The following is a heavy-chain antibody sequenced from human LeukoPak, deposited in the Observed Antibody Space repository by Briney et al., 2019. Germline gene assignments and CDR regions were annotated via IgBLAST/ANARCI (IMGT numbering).Heavy chain of an antibody. CDR3: ASVVAAVNWFDP. D-gene: IGHD2-15*01. CDR1: GYTFTGYY. Sequence: ASVKVSCKASGYTFTGYYMHWVRQAPEQGLEWMGWINPNSGGTNYAQKFQGRVTMTRDTSISTAYMELSRLRSDDTAVYYCASVVAAVNWFDPWGQGTLVTVSS. CDR2: INPNSGGT. V-gene: IGHV1-2*02. J-gene: IGHJ5*02.